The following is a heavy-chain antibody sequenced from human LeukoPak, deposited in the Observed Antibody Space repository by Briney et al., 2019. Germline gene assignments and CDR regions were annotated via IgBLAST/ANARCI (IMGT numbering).Heavy chain of an antibody. V-gene: IGHV3-23*01. CDR2: ISGSGGST. D-gene: IGHD6-13*01. CDR1: GFTFNTYA. J-gene: IGHJ4*02. CDR3: AKPSSRWYSEIYY. Sequence: GGSLRLSCAASGFTFNTYAMAWVPEAPGKGLEGVSSISGSGGSTNYVESVKGRFFISRDKSDNTLFLQMSSLRAEDTAVYYCAKPSSRWYSEIYYWGQGTQVAVSS.